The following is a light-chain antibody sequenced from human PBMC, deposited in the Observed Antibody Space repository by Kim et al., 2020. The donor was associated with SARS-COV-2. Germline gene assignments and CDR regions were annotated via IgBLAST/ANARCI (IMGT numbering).Light chain of an antibody. V-gene: IGLV1-51*01. J-gene: IGLJ2*01. CDR2: SNT. Sequence: GQKVPISCSGSSSNIGSNYVTWYQQLPGTAPKLLIYSNTQRPSGIPDRFSGSKSGTSATLAITGLQTGDEADYYCEAWDSSLSAVVFGGGTQLTVL. CDR1: SSNIGSNY. CDR3: EAWDSSLSAVV.